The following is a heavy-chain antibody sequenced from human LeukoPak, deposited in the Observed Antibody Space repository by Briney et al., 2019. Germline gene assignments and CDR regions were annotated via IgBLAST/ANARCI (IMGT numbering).Heavy chain of an antibody. D-gene: IGHD1-26*01. J-gene: IGHJ4*02. CDR3: ARMGGHRHFDY. V-gene: IGHV4-4*09. CDR2: IYTSGST. Sequence: PSETLSLTCTVSGGSISSYYWSWIRQPPGKGLEWIGYIYTSGSTNYNPSLKSRVTISVDTSKNQFSLKLSSVTAADTAVYYCARMGGHRHFDYWGQGTLVTVSS. CDR1: GGSISSYY.